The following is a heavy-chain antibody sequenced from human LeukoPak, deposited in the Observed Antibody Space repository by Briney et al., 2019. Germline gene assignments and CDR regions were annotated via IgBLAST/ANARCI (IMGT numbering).Heavy chain of an antibody. CDR3: ARGPRADIVVVTANDY. D-gene: IGHD2-21*02. CDR2: ISSSSSYI. V-gene: IGHV3-21*01. Sequence: PGGSLRLSCAASGFTFSSYSMNWVCQAPGKGLEWVSSISSSSSYIYYADSVKGRFTISRDNAENSLYMQMNSLRAEDTAVYYCARGPRADIVVVTANDYWGQGTLVTVSS. J-gene: IGHJ4*02. CDR1: GFTFSSYS.